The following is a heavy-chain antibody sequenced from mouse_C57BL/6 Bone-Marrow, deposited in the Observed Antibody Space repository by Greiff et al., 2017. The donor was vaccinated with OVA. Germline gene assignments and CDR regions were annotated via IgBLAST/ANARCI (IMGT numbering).Heavy chain of an antibody. J-gene: IGHJ2*01. CDR2: ISSGSSTI. D-gene: IGHD4-1*01. CDR3: ARGNWVDY. V-gene: IGHV5-17*01. CDR1: GFTFSDYG. Sequence: VQLKESGGGLVKPGGSLKLSCAASGFTFSDYGMHWVRQAPEKGLEWVAYISSGSSTIYYADTVKGRFTISRDNAKNTLFLQMTSLRSEDTAMYYCARGNWVDYWGQGTTLTVSS.